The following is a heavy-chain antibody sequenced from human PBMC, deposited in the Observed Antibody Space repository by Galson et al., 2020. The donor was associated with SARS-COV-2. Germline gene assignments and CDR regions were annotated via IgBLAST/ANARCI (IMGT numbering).Heavy chain of an antibody. V-gene: IGHV4-31*03. D-gene: IGHD6-13*01. J-gene: IGHJ4*02. CDR2: IYYSGST. Sequence: ASETLSLTCTVSGGSISSGGYYWSWIRQHPGKGLEWIGYIYYSGSTYYNPSLKSRVTISVDTSKNQFSLKLSSVTAADTAVYYCARTGYSVQGFDYWGQGTLVTVSS. CDR1: GGSISSGGYY. CDR3: ARTGYSVQGFDY.